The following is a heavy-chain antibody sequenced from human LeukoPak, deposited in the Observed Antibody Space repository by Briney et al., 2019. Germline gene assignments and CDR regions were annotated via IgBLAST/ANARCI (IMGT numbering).Heavy chain of an antibody. J-gene: IGHJ6*03. V-gene: IGHV1-2*02. CDR1: GYTFTGYY. D-gene: IGHD3-22*01. CDR3: ARDLSIVVVSHMDV. CDR2: INPNSGGT. Sequence: EASVKVSCKASGYTFTGYYMHWVRQAPGQGLEWMGWINPNSGGTNYAQKFQGRVTMTRDASISTAYMELSRLRSDDTAVYYCARDLSIVVVSHMDVWGKGTTVTISS.